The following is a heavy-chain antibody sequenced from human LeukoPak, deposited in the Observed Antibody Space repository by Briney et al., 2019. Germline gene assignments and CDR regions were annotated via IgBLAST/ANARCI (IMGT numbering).Heavy chain of an antibody. D-gene: IGHD3-16*02. V-gene: IGHV3-15*01. CDR1: ESTFRNAW. CDR3: TTLSV. Sequence: NPGGSLGLSFAALESTFRNAWLAGVRRSPGKGREWVGRIKSKTDGGTTDYAAPVKGRFTISRDDSKNTLYLQMNSLKTEDTAVYYCTTLSVWGQGTLVTVSS. J-gene: IGHJ4*02. CDR2: IKSKTDGGTT.